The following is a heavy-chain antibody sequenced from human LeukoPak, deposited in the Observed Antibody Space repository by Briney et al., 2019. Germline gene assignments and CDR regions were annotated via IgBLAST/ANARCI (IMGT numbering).Heavy chain of an antibody. D-gene: IGHD2-15*01. J-gene: IGHJ6*03. Sequence: SETLSLTCTVSGGSISSHYWSWIRQPPGKGLEWIGDISNSGSTSYNPSLKSRVTISIDTSKNQFSLKLSSVTAADTAVYYCGRDALVGYFSYYYMDVWGKGTTVTVSS. V-gene: IGHV4-59*11. CDR3: GRDALVGYFSYYYMDV. CDR1: GGSISSHY. CDR2: ISNSGST.